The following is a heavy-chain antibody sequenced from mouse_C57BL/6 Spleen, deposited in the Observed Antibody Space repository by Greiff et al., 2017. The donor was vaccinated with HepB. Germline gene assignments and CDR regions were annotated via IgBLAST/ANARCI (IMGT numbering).Heavy chain of an antibody. Sequence: VQLQQSGPELVKPGASVKISCKASGYAFSSAWMNWVKQRPGKGLEWIGRIYPGDGDTNYNGKVKGKATLTAEKSSSTAYMQLSSLTSEDSAVYFCARDSSGYVSYWGQGTTLTVSS. CDR3: ARDSSGYVSY. J-gene: IGHJ2*01. CDR1: GYAFSSAW. CDR2: IYPGDGDT. V-gene: IGHV1-82*01. D-gene: IGHD3-2*02.